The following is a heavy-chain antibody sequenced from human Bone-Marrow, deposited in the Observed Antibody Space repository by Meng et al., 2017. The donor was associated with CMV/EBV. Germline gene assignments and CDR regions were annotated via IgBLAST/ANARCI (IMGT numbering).Heavy chain of an antibody. D-gene: IGHD6-13*01. J-gene: IGHJ4*02. Sequence: SETLSLTCAVYGGSFSGYYWGWIRQPPGKGLEWIGSIYHSGSTYYNPSLKSRVTISVDTSKNQFSLKLSSVTAADTAVYYCASCSSSWLGTFDYWGQGTLVTVSS. V-gene: IGHV4-38-2*01. CDR3: ASCSSSWLGTFDY. CDR1: GGSFSGYY. CDR2: IYHSGST.